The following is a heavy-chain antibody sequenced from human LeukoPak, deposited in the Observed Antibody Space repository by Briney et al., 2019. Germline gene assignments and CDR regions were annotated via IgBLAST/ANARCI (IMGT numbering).Heavy chain of an antibody. CDR3: AGGSITMVRGVIADY. CDR2: IYPGDSDT. CDR1: GYSFTSYW. V-gene: IGHV5-51*01. Sequence: GESLKISCKGSGYSFTSYWIGWVRQMPGKGLEWMGIIYPGDSDTSYSPSFQGQVTISADKSISTAYLQWSSLKASDTAMYYCAGGSITMVRGVIADYWGQGTLVTVSS. J-gene: IGHJ4*02. D-gene: IGHD3-10*01.